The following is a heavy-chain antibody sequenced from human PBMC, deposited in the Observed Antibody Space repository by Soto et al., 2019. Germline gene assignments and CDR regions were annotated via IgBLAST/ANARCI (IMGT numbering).Heavy chain of an antibody. CDR1: FVPVSGGSFY. D-gene: IGHD4-17*01. CDR3: ARGATVTQYDY. J-gene: IGHJ4*02. CDR2: GSYSGST. Sequence: SATLSLTCTVSFVPVSGGSFYWAWIRQPPGKGLEWIGFGSYSGSTTYKPSLKSRVTISVDTSRSQISLKVSSLTAADTAVYYCARGATVTQYDYCGQGTLVTVSS. V-gene: IGHV4-61*01.